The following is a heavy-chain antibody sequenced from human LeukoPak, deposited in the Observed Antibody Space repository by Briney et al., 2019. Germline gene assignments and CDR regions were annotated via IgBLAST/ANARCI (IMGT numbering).Heavy chain of an antibody. V-gene: IGHV3-74*01. Sequence: PGGSLRLSCAASGFTFSSYWMHWVRQAPGKGLVWVSHINSDGSSTNYADSVKGRFTISRDNAKNTLYLQMNTLRAEDTAVYYCARDLGRDYGGSQWGQGTLVTVSS. J-gene: IGHJ4*02. CDR2: INSDGSST. D-gene: IGHD4-23*01. CDR1: GFTFSSYW. CDR3: ARDLGRDYGGSQ.